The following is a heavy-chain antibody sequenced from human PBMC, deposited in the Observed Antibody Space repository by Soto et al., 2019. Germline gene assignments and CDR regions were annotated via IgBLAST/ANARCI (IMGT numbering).Heavy chain of an antibody. CDR2: INHSGTI. D-gene: IGHD2-21*02. Sequence: XETLSLTCAVYGGSFSGYYWTWIRQPPGKGLEWIGEINHSGTINFNPSLKSRLTISLDTSKKHFSLKLSSVTDADTAAYYCARADRTLVTSYSLDVWGQGTTVTVSS. CDR3: ARADRTLVTSYSLDV. V-gene: IGHV4-34*01. CDR1: GGSFSGYY. J-gene: IGHJ6*02.